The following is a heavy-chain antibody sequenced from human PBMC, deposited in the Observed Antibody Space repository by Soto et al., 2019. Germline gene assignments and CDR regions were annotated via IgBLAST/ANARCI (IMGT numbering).Heavy chain of an antibody. D-gene: IGHD2-15*01. Sequence: QVQLVESGGGLVKPGGSLRLSCAASGFTFSDYYMSWIRQAPGKGLEWVSYISSSGSTIYYADSVKGRFTISRDNAKNALYLQMNSLRAEDTAAYYCARDLGGYCSGGSCYGHYYYYYGMDVWGQGTTVTVSS. CDR1: GFTFSDYY. V-gene: IGHV3-11*01. J-gene: IGHJ6*02. CDR2: ISSSGSTI. CDR3: ARDLGGYCSGGSCYGHYYYYYGMDV.